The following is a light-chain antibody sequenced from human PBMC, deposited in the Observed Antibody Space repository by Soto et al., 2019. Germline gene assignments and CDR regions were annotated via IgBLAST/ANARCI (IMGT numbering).Light chain of an antibody. Sequence: EIVLTQSPATLSLSPGERAALSCRASQSVSSYLAWYQQKPGQAPRLLIYDASKRATGVPARFSGSGSGTDFTLTISSLEPEYFAVYHCQQRSNWPLTFGGGTTVEIK. CDR3: QQRSNWPLT. CDR2: DAS. J-gene: IGKJ4*01. CDR1: QSVSSY. V-gene: IGKV3-11*01.